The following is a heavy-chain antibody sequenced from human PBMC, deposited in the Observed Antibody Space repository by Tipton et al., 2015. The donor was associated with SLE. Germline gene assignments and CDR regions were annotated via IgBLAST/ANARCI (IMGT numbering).Heavy chain of an antibody. J-gene: IGHJ4*02. V-gene: IGHV4-59*11. CDR3: ARGGYYYDSSGQFDY. Sequence: GLVKPSETLSLTCTVSGGSISSHYWSWIRQPPGKGLEWIGYIYYTGNTNYNPSLKSRVTISVDTSKNHFSLKLSSVNAADTAVYYCARGGYYYDSSGQFDYWGQGSLVAVSS. CDR1: GGSISSHY. D-gene: IGHD3-22*01. CDR2: IYYTGNT.